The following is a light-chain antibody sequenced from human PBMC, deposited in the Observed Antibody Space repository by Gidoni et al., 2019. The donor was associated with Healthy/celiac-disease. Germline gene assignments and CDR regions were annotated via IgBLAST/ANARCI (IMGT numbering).Light chain of an antibody. CDR1: QSISSW. CDR2: KAS. V-gene: IGKV1-5*03. Sequence: DIQMTQSPSTLSASVGDRVTITCRASQSISSWLAWYQQKPGKAPKLLIYKASSLESGVPSRFSGSGSGTEFTLTISSRQPDDFATYYCQQYNSYPPYTFGQGTKLEIK. CDR3: QQYNSYPPYT. J-gene: IGKJ2*01.